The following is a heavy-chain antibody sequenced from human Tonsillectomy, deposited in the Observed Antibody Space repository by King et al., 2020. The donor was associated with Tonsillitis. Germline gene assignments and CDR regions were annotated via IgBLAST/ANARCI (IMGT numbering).Heavy chain of an antibody. CDR2: INQNGGEK. Sequence: EVQLVESGGGLVQPGGSLRLSCAVSGLTFSSYWMSWVRQAPGKGLEWVANINQNGGEKNYVDSVKGRFTISRDNAKNSLYLQMNSLRADDTAVYYCARDVTFGGKYWGPGTLVTVSS. D-gene: IGHD4-23*01. CDR1: GLTFSSYW. CDR3: ARDVTFGGKY. J-gene: IGHJ4*02. V-gene: IGHV3-7*03.